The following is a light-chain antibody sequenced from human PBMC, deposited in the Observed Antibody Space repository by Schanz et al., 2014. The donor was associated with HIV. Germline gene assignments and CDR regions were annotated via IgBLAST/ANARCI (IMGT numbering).Light chain of an antibody. CDR1: QTVSNN. V-gene: IGKV3-15*01. J-gene: IGKJ2*01. CDR2: GAS. CDR3: QQYHTYPYT. Sequence: EIVMTQSPGTLSVSPGERATLSCRASQTVSNNLAWYQQKPGQAPRLLIYGASTRVTGIPARFSGSGSGTEFTLTISSLQSEDFATYYCQQYHTYPYTFGQGTTLDLK.